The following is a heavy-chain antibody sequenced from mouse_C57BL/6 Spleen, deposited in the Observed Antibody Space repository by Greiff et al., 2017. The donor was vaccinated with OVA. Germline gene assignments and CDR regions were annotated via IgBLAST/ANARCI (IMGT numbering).Heavy chain of an antibody. V-gene: IGHV1-53*01. CDR3: ANYGSRRWYFDV. D-gene: IGHD1-1*01. CDR2: INPSNGGT. Sequence: QVQLQQSGTELVKPGASVKLSCKASGYTFTSYWMHWVKQRPGQGLEWIGNINPSNGGTNYNEKFKSKATLTVDKSSSTAYMQLSSLTSEDSAVYYCANYGSRRWYFDVWGTGTTVTVSS. CDR1: GYTFTSYW. J-gene: IGHJ1*03.